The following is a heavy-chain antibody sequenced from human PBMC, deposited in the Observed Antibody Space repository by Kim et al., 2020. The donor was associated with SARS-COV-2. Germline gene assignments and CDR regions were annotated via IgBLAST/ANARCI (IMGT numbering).Heavy chain of an antibody. J-gene: IGHJ6*02. CDR3: ARVLAAHLWDYYYYGMDV. Sequence: KGRFTISRDNSKNPLYLQINSLRAEDTAVYYCARVLAAHLWDYYYYGMDVWGQGTTVTVSS. V-gene: IGHV3-30*07. D-gene: IGHD2-15*01.